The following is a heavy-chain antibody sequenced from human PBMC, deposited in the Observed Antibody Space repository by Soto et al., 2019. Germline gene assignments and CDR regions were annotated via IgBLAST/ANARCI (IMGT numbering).Heavy chain of an antibody. CDR2: MNPNSGNT. D-gene: IGHD6-13*01. J-gene: IGHJ6*03. Sequence: ASVKVSCKASGYTFTSYDINWVRQATGQGLEWMGWMNPNSGNTGYAQKFQGRVTMTRNTSISTAYMELSSLRSEDTAVYYCARWGIAAAGDYYYYYMDVWGKGTTVTVSS. CDR3: ARWGIAAAGDYYYYYMDV. CDR1: GYTFTSYD. V-gene: IGHV1-8*01.